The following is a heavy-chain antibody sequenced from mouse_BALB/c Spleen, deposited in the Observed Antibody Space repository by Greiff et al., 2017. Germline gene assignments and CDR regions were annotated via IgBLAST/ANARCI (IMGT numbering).Heavy chain of an antibody. CDR3: ARRYDWYFDV. Sequence: DVQLQESGPGLVKPSQSLSLTCSVTGYSITSGYYWNWIRQFPGNKLEWMGYISYDGSNNYNPSLKNRISITRDTSKNQFFLKLNSVTTEDTATYYCARRYDWYFDVWGAGTTVTVSS. CDR2: ISYDGSN. J-gene: IGHJ1*01. CDR1: GYSITSGYY. D-gene: IGHD2-14*01. V-gene: IGHV3-6*02.